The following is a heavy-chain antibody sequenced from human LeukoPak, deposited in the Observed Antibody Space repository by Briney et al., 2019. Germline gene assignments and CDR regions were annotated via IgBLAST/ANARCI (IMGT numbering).Heavy chain of an antibody. CDR2: IWYDGSNR. V-gene: IGHV3-33*01. D-gene: IGHD6-13*01. Sequence: PGRSLELSCEASGFTFNNYGMHWVRQAPGKGLEWVAVIWYDGSNRYYADSVKGRFTISRDNSKNTLYLQVNSLRADDTAVYYCARESIIAPAGTDFYYYGMDVWGQGTTVTVSS. CDR1: GFTFNNYG. J-gene: IGHJ6*01. CDR3: ARESIIAPAGTDFYYYGMDV.